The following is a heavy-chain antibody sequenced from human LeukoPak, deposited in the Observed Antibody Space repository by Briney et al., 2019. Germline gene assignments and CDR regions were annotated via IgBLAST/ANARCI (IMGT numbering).Heavy chain of an antibody. J-gene: IGHJ4*02. D-gene: IGHD1-26*01. CDR3: ARDPKGGSYSEFDY. CDR1: GYTFTSYY. Sequence: ASVKVSCKASGYTFTSYYMHWVRQAPGQGLEWMGWINPNSGGTNYAQKFQGRVTMTRDTSISTAYMELSRLRSDDTAVYYCARDPKGGSYSEFDYWGQGTLVTVSS. V-gene: IGHV1-2*02. CDR2: INPNSGGT.